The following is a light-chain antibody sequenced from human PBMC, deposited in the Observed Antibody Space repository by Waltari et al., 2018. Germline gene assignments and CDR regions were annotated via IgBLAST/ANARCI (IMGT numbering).Light chain of an antibody. J-gene: IGLJ3*02. Sequence: QSVLTQPPSASGTPGQRVIISCSGSSSNVGSNVVNWHHQAPGTAPKLLVFNDVARPYGVHDRFSGSRSATSAALAIGGLRSEDEADYYGAAWDDSLSGWVFGGGTKLTVL. V-gene: IGLV1-47*01. CDR3: AAWDDSLSGWV. CDR2: NDV. CDR1: SSNVGSNV.